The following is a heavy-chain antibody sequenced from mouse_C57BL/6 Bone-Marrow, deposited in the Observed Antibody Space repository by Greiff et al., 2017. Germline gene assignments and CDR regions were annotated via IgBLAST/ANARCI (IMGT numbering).Heavy chain of an antibody. CDR2: ISNGGGSP. CDR1: GFTFSDYY. CDR3: ARSEGLLGRGFAY. J-gene: IGHJ3*01. V-gene: IGHV5-12*01. D-gene: IGHD4-1*01. Sequence: EVKLMESGGGLVQPGGSLKLSCAASGFTFSDYYMYWVRQTPEKRLEWVAYISNGGGSPYYPDTVKGRFTISRDNAKNTLYLQMSRLKSEDTAMYYCARSEGLLGRGFAYWGQGTLVTVSA.